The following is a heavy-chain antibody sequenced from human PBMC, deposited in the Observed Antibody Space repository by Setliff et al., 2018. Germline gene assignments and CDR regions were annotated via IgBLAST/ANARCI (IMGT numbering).Heavy chain of an antibody. CDR2: IYTSGGT. CDR1: GDSMNDNH. Sequence: PSETLSLTCNVSGDSMNDNHWTWIRQPPGKGLEWIGYIYTSGGTNYNPSLKSRVTTSVDMSKNQFSLKLSSVIAADTAVYYCARGVSSVSWTPRYWGRGILVTVSS. CDR3: ARGVSSVSWTPRY. V-gene: IGHV4-4*08. J-gene: IGHJ4*02. D-gene: IGHD6-19*01.